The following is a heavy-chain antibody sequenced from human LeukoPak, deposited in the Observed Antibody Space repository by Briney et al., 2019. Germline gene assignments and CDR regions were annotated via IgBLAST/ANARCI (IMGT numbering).Heavy chain of an antibody. CDR3: APAWGSGAFDP. CDR1: GFTFDDYA. V-gene: IGHV3-9*01. D-gene: IGHD1-26*01. CDR2: ISWSSGSI. Sequence: GRSLRLSCAASGFTFDDYAMHWVRQAPGKGLEWVSGISWSSGSIGYADSVKGRFTISRDNAKNSLYLQMNSLRAEDTALYYCAPAWGSGAFDPWGQGTLVTVSS. J-gene: IGHJ5*02.